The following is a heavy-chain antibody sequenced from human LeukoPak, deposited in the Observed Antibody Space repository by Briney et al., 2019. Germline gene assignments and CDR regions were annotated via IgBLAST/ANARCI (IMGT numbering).Heavy chain of an antibody. CDR2: IYYSGST. CDR3: ARGASRGRWFDP. CDR1: GGSISSYY. V-gene: IGHV4-59*01. J-gene: IGHJ5*02. D-gene: IGHD6-6*01. Sequence: SETLSLTCTVSGGSISSYYWSWIRQPPGKGLEWIGYIYYSGSTNYNPSLKSRVTISVDTSKNQFSLKLSSVTAADTAVYYCARGASRGRWFDPWGQGTLVTVSS.